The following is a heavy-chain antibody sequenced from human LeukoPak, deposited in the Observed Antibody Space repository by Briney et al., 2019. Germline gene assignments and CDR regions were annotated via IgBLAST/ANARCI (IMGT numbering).Heavy chain of an antibody. CDR3: ARVFYSSSSLFDY. CDR2: IYYSGST. J-gene: IGHJ4*02. CDR1: GGSLSSYY. Sequence: SETLSLTCTVSGGSLSSYYWSWLRHPPGKALEWIGYIYYSGSTNYNPSLKSRVTISVDTSKNQFSLKLSSVTAADTAVYYCARVFYSSSSLFDYWGQGTLVTVSS. V-gene: IGHV4-59*01. D-gene: IGHD6-6*01.